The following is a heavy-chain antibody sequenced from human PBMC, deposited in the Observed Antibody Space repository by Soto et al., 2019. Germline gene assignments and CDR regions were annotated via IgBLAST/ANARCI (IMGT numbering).Heavy chain of an antibody. CDR1: GGSFSGYY. CDR3: ARGQFRARSSSGGSKYRFDP. D-gene: IGHD6-6*01. J-gene: IGHJ5*02. V-gene: IGHV4-34*01. CDR2: INHSGST. Sequence: QVQLQQWGAGLLKPSETLSLTCAVYGGSFSGYYWSWIRQPPGKGLEWIGEINHSGSTNYNPSLKSRVTISVDTSKNQFSLKLSSVTAAVTAVYYCARGQFRARSSSGGSKYRFDPWGQGTLVTVSS.